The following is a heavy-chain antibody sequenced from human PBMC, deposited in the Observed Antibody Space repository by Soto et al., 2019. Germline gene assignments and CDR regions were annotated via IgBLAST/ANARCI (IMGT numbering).Heavy chain of an antibody. CDR2: MNPNSGNT. D-gene: IGHD2-15*01. CDR3: ARFVWGYCSGGSCYSPGMDF. V-gene: IGHV1-8*01. Sequence: ASVKVSCKASGYTFTSYDINWVRQATGQGLEWMGWMNPNSGNTGYAQKFQGRVTMTRNTSISTAYMELSSLRSEDTAVYYCARFVWGYCSGGSCYSPGMDFWGQGTTV. J-gene: IGHJ6*02. CDR1: GYTFTSYD.